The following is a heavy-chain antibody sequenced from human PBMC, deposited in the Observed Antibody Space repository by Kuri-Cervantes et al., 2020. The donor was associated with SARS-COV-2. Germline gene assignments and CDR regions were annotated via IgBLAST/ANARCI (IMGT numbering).Heavy chain of an antibody. CDR3: ASVEVAGMSYGMVV. V-gene: IGHV3-66*02. J-gene: IGHJ6*02. Sequence: GESLKISCAASGFTVSSNYMSWVCQAPGKGLEWVSVIYSGGSTYYADSVKGRFTISRDNSKNTLYLQMNSLRAEDTAVYYCASVEVAGMSYGMVVWGQGTTITVSS. CDR1: GFTVSSNY. D-gene: IGHD6-19*01. CDR2: IYSGGST.